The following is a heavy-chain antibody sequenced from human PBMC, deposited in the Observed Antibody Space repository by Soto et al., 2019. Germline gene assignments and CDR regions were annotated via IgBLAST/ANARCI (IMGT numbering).Heavy chain of an antibody. D-gene: IGHD3-10*01. CDR1: GGSIGSSY. CDR3: ARDAFGEASHYSMDV. Sequence: SETLSLTCTVSGGSIGSSYWSWIRQPPGKGLEWIGYIYYSGDTNYNPSLKSRVTISVDTSKKQFSLKLSSVTAADTAVDHCARDAFGEASHYSMDVWGKGTTVTVS. J-gene: IGHJ6*03. CDR2: IYYSGDT. V-gene: IGHV4-59*01.